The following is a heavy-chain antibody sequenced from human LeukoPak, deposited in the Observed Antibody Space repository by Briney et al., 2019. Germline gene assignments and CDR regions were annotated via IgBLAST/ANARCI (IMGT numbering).Heavy chain of an antibody. CDR3: ARDPRNVGLAP. D-gene: IGHD2-15*01. CDR1: GFSLSGYW. J-gene: IGHJ5*02. Sequence: GGSLRLSCVASGFSLSGYWMYWVRQAPGKGLMYISRNNGDGSTTNYADVVKSRFTMSRDNVKNTLYLQMNSLRVEGTAVYYCARDPRNVGLAPWGQGTLVTVSS. V-gene: IGHV3-74*01. CDR2: NNGDGSTT.